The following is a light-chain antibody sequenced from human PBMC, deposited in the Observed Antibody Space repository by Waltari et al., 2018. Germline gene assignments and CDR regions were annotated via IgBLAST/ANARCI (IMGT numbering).Light chain of an antibody. CDR1: SSNIGAGYD. CDR3: QSYDSSLSAV. V-gene: IGLV1-40*01. J-gene: IGLJ1*01. Sequence: QSVLTQPPSVSGAPGQRVTISCTGSSSNIGAGYDVHWYQQLPGTAPKLLIYINSNRPSGVPDRSSGSKSGTSASLAITGLQAEDEADYYCQSYDSSLSAVFGTGTKVTVL. CDR2: INS.